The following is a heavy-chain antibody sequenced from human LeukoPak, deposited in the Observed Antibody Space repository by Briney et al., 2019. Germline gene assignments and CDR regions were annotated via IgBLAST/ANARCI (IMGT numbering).Heavy chain of an antibody. D-gene: IGHD3-10*01. V-gene: IGHV3-72*01. CDR2: TRNKANSYTT. J-gene: IGHJ4*02. CDR1: GFTFSDHY. CDR3: ALVGGSGGDY. Sequence: GGSLRLSCAASGFTFSDHYMDWVRQAPGKGLEWVGRTRNKANSYTTGYAASVKGRFTISRDDSKNSLYLQMNSLKTEDTAVYYCALVGGSGGDYWGQGTLVTVSS.